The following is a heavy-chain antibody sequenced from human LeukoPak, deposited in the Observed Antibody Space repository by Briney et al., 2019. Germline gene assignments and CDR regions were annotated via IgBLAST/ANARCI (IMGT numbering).Heavy chain of an antibody. CDR1: GGSISSSNW. D-gene: IGHD5-12*01. CDR2: IYHSGST. CDR3: ARDPPFGIVATPFDY. Sequence: SGTLSLTCAVSGGSISSSNWWSWVRQPPGKGLEWIGEIYHSGSTNYNPSLKSRVTISVDTSKNQFSLKLSSVTAADTAVYYCARDPPFGIVATPFDYWGQGTLVTVSS. V-gene: IGHV4-4*02. J-gene: IGHJ4*02.